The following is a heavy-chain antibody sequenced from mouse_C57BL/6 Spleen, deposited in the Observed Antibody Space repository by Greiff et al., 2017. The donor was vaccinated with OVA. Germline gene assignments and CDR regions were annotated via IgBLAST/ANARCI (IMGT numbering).Heavy chain of an antibody. CDR2: ISYDGSN. V-gene: IGHV3-6*01. J-gene: IGHJ3*01. D-gene: IGHD2-4*01. CDR3: ARDERVYYDYDEGAWFAY. Sequence: VQLVESGPGLVKPSQSLSLTCSVTGYSITSGYYWNWIRQFPGNKLEWMGYISYDGSNNYNPSLKNRISITRDTSKNQFFLKLNSVTTEDTATYYCARDERVYYDYDEGAWFAYWGQGTLVTVSA. CDR1: GYSITSGYY.